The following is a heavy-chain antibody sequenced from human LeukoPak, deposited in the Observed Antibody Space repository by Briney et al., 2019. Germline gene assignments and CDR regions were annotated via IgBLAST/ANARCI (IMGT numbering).Heavy chain of an antibody. V-gene: IGHV4-31*03. CDR2: IYYSGST. Sequence: SQTQSLTCTVSGGSLSSGGYYWSWIRQHPGKGLEWIGYIYYSGSTYYNPSLKSRVTISVDTSKNQFSLKLSSVTAADTAVYYCARGDGDYVENFDYWGQGTLVTVSS. D-gene: IGHD4-17*01. CDR1: GGSLSSGGYY. J-gene: IGHJ4*02. CDR3: ARGDGDYVENFDY.